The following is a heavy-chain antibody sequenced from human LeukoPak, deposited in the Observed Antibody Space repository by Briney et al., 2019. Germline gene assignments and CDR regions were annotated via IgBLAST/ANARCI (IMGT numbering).Heavy chain of an antibody. V-gene: IGHV3-7*01. J-gene: IGHJ4*02. CDR2: IKQDGSEK. CDR3: AREFTSAYSGSSRGL. CDR1: GFTFSSFW. D-gene: IGHD1-26*01. Sequence: GGSLRLSCSASGFTFSSFWMSWVRQAPGKGLEWVANIKQDGSEKYYVDSVKGRFTISRDNAENSLFLQMNSLRGEDTAVYYCAREFTSAYSGSSRGLWGQGTLVTVSS.